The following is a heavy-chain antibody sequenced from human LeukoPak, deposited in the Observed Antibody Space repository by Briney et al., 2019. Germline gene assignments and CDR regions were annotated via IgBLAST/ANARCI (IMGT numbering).Heavy chain of an antibody. CDR2: IKSKTDGGTT. V-gene: IGHV3-15*01. D-gene: IGHD2-2*01. Sequence: GGSLRLSCAASGFTFSNAWMSWVRQAPGKGLEWVGRIKSKTDGGTTDYAAPVKGRFTISRDDSKNTLYLQMNSLKTEDTAVYSCPTGYCRSPSCNRVCLRGQGTPVT. CDR1: GFTFSNAW. CDR3: PTGYCRSPSCNRVCL. J-gene: IGHJ6*01.